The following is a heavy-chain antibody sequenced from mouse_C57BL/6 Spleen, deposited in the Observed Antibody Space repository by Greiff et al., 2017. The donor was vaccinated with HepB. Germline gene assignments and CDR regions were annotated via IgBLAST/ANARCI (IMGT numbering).Heavy chain of an antibody. J-gene: IGHJ4*01. CDR2: IDPSDSYT. Sequence: QVQLQQPGAELVMPGASVKLSCKASGYTFTSYWMHWVKQRPGQGLEWIGEIDPSDSYTNYNQKFKGKSTLTVDKSSSTAYMQLSSLTSEDSAVYYCARSGDGYYVGAMDYWGQGTSVTVSS. D-gene: IGHD2-3*01. CDR1: GYTFTSYW. CDR3: ARSGDGYYVGAMDY. V-gene: IGHV1-69*01.